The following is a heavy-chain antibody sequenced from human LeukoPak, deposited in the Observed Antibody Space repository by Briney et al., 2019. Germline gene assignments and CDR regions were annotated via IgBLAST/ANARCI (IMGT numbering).Heavy chain of an antibody. D-gene: IGHD3-22*01. J-gene: IGHJ4*02. CDR1: GGTFSSYA. CDR3: ARDSPATSTGYYY. Sequence: GASVKVSFNASGGTFSSYAISWVRQAPGQGLEWMGRIIPILGIANYAQKFQGRVTITADKSTSTAYMELSSLRSEDTAVYYCARDSPATSTGYYYWGQGTLVTVSS. CDR2: IIPILGIA. V-gene: IGHV1-69*04.